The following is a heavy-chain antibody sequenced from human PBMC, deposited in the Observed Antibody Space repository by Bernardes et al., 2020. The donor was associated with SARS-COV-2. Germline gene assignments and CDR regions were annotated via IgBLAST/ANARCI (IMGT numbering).Heavy chain of an antibody. CDR1: GYVFTAYY. V-gene: IGHV1-2*02. J-gene: IGHJ6*02. CDR2: IDPNSGGT. Sequence: ASVKFSCKASGYVFTAYYMHWVRRAPGQGLEWMGWIDPNSGGTNYAQNFQGSAFMTRETSISTAYLELSSLRSDDTALYYCVRERWNTAVPYYYGMDVWGQGTTVTVSS. CDR3: VRERWNTAVPYYYGMDV. D-gene: IGHD5-18*01.